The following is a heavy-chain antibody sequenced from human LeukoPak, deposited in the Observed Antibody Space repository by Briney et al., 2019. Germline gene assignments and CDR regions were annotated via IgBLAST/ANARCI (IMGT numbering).Heavy chain of an antibody. CDR1: GFTFSSYA. V-gene: IGHV3-23*01. Sequence: GGSLRLSCAASGFTFSSYAMSWVRQAPGKGLEWVSAISGSGGSTYYADSVKGRFTISRDNSKNTLYLQMNSLRAEDTAVYYCAKNRRLYYDFWSGYYTGVGLDYYYGMDVWGQGTTVTVSS. J-gene: IGHJ6*02. D-gene: IGHD3-3*01. CDR3: AKNRRLYYDFWSGYYTGVGLDYYYGMDV. CDR2: ISGSGGST.